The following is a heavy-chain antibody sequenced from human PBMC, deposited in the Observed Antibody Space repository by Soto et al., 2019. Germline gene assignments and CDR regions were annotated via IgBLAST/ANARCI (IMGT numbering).Heavy chain of an antibody. D-gene: IGHD2-15*01. CDR3: APHVSCSGGSFQYDAFAI. CDR1: GFTVSSHA. Sequence: EVQVLESGGGLVQPGGSLRLSCEGSGFTVSSHAMTWIRQAPGKGPEWVSTVTADGGTYYADSVKGRFAMSRDTSENTLYLQMNSLGAEDPAAYYCAPHVSCSGGSFQYDAFAIRGQGTMVTVSS. J-gene: IGHJ3*02. V-gene: IGHV3-23*01. CDR2: VTADGGT.